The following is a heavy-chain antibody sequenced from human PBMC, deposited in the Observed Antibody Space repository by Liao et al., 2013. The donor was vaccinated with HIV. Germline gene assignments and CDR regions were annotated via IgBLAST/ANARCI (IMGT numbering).Heavy chain of an antibody. Sequence: QLQLQESGPGLVKPSETLSLTCTVSGGSISSSSYYWGWIRQPPGKGLEWIANIYYSGSTYYNPSLKSRVTISVETSKNQFSLKLSSVTAADTAVYYCARAGIAVAGPYYYYYMDVWGKGTTVTVSS. CDR3: ARAGIAVAGPYYYYYMDV. CDR2: IYYSGST. CDR1: GGSISSSSYY. D-gene: IGHD6-19*01. V-gene: IGHV4-39*07. J-gene: IGHJ6*03.